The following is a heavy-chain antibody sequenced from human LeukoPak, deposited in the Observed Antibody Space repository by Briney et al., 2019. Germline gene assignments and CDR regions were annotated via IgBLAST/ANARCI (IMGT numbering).Heavy chain of an antibody. D-gene: IGHD3-22*01. V-gene: IGHV3-23*01. J-gene: IGHJ4*02. CDR3: AKDLYSSGYYYTFDY. CDR1: GFTFSSYA. Sequence: GGSLRLSCAASGFTFSSYAMSWVRQAPGKGLEWVSAISGSGGSTYYADSVKGGFTISRDNSKNTLYLQMNSLRAEDTAVYYCAKDLYSSGYYYTFDYWGQGTLVTVSS. CDR2: ISGSGGST.